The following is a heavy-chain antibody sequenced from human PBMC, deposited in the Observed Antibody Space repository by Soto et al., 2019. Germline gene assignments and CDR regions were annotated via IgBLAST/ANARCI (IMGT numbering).Heavy chain of an antibody. CDR2: IKSKTDGGTT. D-gene: IGHD3-16*01. CDR1: GFTFSNAW. J-gene: IGHJ6*03. CDR3: TTWARGTRIWYYYYYMDV. Sequence: PGGSLRLSCAASGFTFSNAWMSWVRQAPGKGLEWVGRIKSKTDGGTTDYAAPVKGRFTISRDDSKNTLYLQMNSLKTEDTAVYYCTTWARGTRIWYYYYYMDVWGKGTTVTVSS. V-gene: IGHV3-15*01.